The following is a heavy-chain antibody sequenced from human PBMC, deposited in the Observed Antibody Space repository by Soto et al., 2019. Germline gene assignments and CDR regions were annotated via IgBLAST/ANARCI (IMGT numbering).Heavy chain of an antibody. V-gene: IGHV3-33*01. J-gene: IGHJ3*02. CDR2: IWYDGSNK. D-gene: IGHD2-2*01. CDR1: GFTFSSYG. CDR3: AREAVPAAVDDVFDI. Sequence: SLRLSCAASGFTFSSYGMHWVRQAPGKGLEWVAVIWYDGSNKYYADSVKGRFTISRDNSKNTLYLQMNSLRAEDTAVYYCAREAVPAAVDDVFDIWGQRTMVTVSS.